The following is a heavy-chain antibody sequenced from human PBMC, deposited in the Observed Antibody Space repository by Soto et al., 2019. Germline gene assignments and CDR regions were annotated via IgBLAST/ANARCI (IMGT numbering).Heavy chain of an antibody. CDR2: ISSSSSYI. Sequence: PGGSLRLSCAASGFTFSSYSMNWVRQAPGKGLEWVSSISSSSSYIYYADSVKGRFTISRDNAKNSLYLQMNSLRAEDTAVYYCARVFGELSPTGYGMDVWGQGTTVTVSS. D-gene: IGHD3-10*01. CDR3: ARVFGELSPTGYGMDV. CDR1: GFTFSSYS. V-gene: IGHV3-21*01. J-gene: IGHJ6*02.